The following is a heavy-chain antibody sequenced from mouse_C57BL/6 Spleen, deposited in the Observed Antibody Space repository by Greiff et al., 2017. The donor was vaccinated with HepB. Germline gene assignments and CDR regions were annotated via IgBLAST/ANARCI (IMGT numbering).Heavy chain of an antibody. D-gene: IGHD4-1*01. CDR3: ARSGTGTWYFDV. Sequence: QVQLQQSGAELVKPGASVKLSCKASGYTFTSYWMQWVKQRPGQGLEWIGEIDPSDSYTNYNQKFKGKATLTVDTSSSTAYMQLSSLTSEDSAVYYCARSGTGTWYFDVWGTGTTVTVSS. CDR1: GYTFTSYW. V-gene: IGHV1-50*01. J-gene: IGHJ1*03. CDR2: IDPSDSYT.